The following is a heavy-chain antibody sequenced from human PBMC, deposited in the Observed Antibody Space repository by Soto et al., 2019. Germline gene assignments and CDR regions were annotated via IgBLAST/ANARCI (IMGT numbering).Heavy chain of an antibody. CDR1: GYTFTSYD. V-gene: IGHV1-8*01. J-gene: IGHJ3*02. CDR2: MNPNSGNT. D-gene: IGHD3-16*01. Sequence: ASVKVSCKASGYTFTSYDINWVRQATGQGLEWMGWMNPNSGNTGYAQKFQGRVTMTRNTSISTAYMELSSLRSEDMAVYYCARDFLGRDAFDIWGQGTMVTVSS. CDR3: ARDFLGRDAFDI.